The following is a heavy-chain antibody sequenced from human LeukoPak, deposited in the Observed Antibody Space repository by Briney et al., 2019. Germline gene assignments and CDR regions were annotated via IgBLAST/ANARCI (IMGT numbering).Heavy chain of an antibody. CDR2: ISYDGSNK. D-gene: IGHD1-26*01. CDR1: GFTFSSYA. CDR3: AATQSDY. Sequence: PGGSLRLSCAASGFTFSSYAMHWVRQAPGKGLEWVAVISYDGSNKYYADSVKGRFTISRDNAKNSLYLQMNSLRAEDTAVYYCAATQSDYWGQGTLVTVSS. V-gene: IGHV3-30-3*01. J-gene: IGHJ4*02.